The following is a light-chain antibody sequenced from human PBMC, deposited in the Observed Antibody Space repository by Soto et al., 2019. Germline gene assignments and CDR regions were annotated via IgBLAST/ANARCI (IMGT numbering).Light chain of an antibody. J-gene: IGKJ4*01. V-gene: IGKV3-20*01. CDR3: QQYSSSPPLT. Sequence: IVLTQSPGTLSLSPGERATLSCRASRSVGTFLAWYQQKPGQAPRLLIYGASSRATVIPDRFSGSGSGTSFTLTISRLEPEDFAVYYCQQYSSSPPLTFGGGTKLEIK. CDR2: GAS. CDR1: RSVGTF.